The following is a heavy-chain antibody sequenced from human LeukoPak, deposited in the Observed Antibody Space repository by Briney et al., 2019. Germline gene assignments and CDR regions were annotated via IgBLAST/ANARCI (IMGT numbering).Heavy chain of an antibody. Sequence: GGSLRLSCAASGFTFSSYSMAWVRQAAGKGLERVAYIKRDGSENRYVDSVKGRFAISRDNAENSLYLQMNSLRTEDTAMYYCARYSRGWDFDCWGQGTLVTVSS. J-gene: IGHJ4*02. D-gene: IGHD6-19*01. CDR2: IKRDGSEN. CDR3: ARYSRGWDFDC. CDR1: GFTFSSYS. V-gene: IGHV3-7*01.